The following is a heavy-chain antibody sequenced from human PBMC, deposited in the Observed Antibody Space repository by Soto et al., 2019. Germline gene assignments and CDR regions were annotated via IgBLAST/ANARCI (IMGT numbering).Heavy chain of an antibody. CDR2: IYYSGST. V-gene: IGHV4-59*12. D-gene: IGHD5-12*01. CDR1: GGSISSYY. Sequence: SETLSLTCTVSGGSISSYYWSWIRQPPGKGLEWIGYIYYSGSTNYNPSLKSPVTISVATSKNQFSLKLSSVTAADTAVYYCAAGGGLPRYYWGQATLVTVCS. J-gene: IGHJ4*02. CDR3: AAGGGLPRYY.